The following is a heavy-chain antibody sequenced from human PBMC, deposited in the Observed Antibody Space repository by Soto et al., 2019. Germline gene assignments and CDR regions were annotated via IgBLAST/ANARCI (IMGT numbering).Heavy chain of an antibody. Sequence: QVQLVESGGGVVQPGRSLRLSCAASGFTFSSYGMHWVRQAPGKGLEWVAVISYDGSNKYYADSVKGRFTISRDNSKNTLYLQMNSLRAEETAVYYCAKGYSSRLGGMDVWGQGTTVTVSS. CDR3: AKGYSSRLGGMDV. CDR2: ISYDGSNK. CDR1: GFTFSSYG. V-gene: IGHV3-30*18. D-gene: IGHD6-13*01. J-gene: IGHJ6*02.